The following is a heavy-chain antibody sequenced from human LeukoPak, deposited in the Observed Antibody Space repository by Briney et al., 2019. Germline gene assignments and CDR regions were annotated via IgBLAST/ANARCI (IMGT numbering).Heavy chain of an antibody. J-gene: IGHJ4*02. V-gene: IGHV4-39*01. Sequence: PSETLSLTCTVSGGSISSSSYYWGWIRQPPGKGLEWIGSIYYSGSTYYNPSLKSRVTISVDTSKNQFSLKLSSVTAADTAAYYCARLKYYDFWSGYYSPGSAHFDYWGQGTLVTVSS. CDR1: GGSISSSSYY. D-gene: IGHD3-3*01. CDR2: IYYSGST. CDR3: ARLKYYDFWSGYYSPGSAHFDY.